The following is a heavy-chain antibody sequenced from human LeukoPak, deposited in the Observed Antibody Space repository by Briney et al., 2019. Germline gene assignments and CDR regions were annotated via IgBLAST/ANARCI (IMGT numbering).Heavy chain of an antibody. V-gene: IGHV4-59*01. D-gene: IGHD2-21*02. CDR1: GGSISSYY. J-gene: IGHJ5*02. Sequence: SETLSLTCTVSGGSISSYYWSWIRQPPGKGLEWIGYIYYSGSTNYNPSLKSRVTISVDTSKNQFSLKLSSVTAADTAVYYCARGAPVTAMVPWGLGTLVTVSS. CDR3: ARGAPVTAMVP. CDR2: IYYSGST.